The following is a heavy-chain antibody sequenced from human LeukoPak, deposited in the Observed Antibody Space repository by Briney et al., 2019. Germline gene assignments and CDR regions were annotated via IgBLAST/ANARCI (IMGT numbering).Heavy chain of an antibody. V-gene: IGHV3-23*01. D-gene: IGHD4-17*01. Sequence: GGSLRLSCAASGFTFRSYAMRWVRQAPGKGLEGVSAISGSGGSTYYADSVKGRFTISRDNSKNTLYLQMNSLRAEDTAVYYCAKETTVIIHRWGQGTLVTVSS. CDR3: AKETTVIIHR. CDR1: GFTFRSYA. J-gene: IGHJ4*02. CDR2: ISGSGGST.